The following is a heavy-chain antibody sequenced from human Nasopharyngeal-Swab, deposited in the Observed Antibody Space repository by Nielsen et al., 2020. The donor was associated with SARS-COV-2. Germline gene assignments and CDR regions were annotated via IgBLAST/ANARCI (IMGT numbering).Heavy chain of an antibody. Sequence: SLKISCAASGFTFSDYYMSWIRQAPGKGLGWVSYSRSSGSTIYYADSVKGRFTSHRDNAKNSLYLQMNGLRAEDTAVYYCAWDSLPWPVPEYFQHWGQGTLVTVSS. V-gene: IGHV3-11*04. CDR1: GFTFSDYY. CDR3: AWDSLPWPVPEYFQH. J-gene: IGHJ1*01. D-gene: IGHD6-19*01. CDR2: SRSSGSTI.